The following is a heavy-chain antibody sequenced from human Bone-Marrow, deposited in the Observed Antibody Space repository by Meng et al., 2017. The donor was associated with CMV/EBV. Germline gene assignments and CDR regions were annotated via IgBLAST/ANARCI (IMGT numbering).Heavy chain of an antibody. V-gene: IGHV1-18*01. CDR3: ARGRRALRYCSSTSCPAGAFDI. D-gene: IGHD2-2*01. CDR1: GDTFTSYG. J-gene: IGHJ3*02. CDR2: ISAYNGNT. Sequence: ASVKVSCKASGDTFTSYGISWVRQAPGQGLEWMGWISAYNGNTNYAQKLQGRVNMTTDTSTSTAYMELRSLRSDDTAVYYCARGRRALRYCSSTSCPAGAFDIWGQGTMVTVSS.